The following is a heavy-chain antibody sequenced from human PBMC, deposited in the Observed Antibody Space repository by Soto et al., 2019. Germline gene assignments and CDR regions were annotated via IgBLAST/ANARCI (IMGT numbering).Heavy chain of an antibody. D-gene: IGHD3-9*01. V-gene: IGHV3-21*01. CDR2: ITGDSSYT. J-gene: IGHJ5*02. CDR3: SRDFIYDILTEGFDP. Sequence: EVQLVESGGGLVKPGGSLRLSCAASGFSFSKYKMNWARQAPGKGLEWVSSITGDSSYTYYADSVKGRFTISRDNANNSLYLEMNSLGAEDTAMYYCSRDFIYDILTEGFDPWGQGTLVTVSS. CDR1: GFSFSKYK.